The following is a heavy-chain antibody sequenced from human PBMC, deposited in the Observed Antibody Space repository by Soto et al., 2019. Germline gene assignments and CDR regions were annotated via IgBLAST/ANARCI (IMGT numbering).Heavy chain of an antibody. CDR1: GGSISSSSYY. V-gene: IGHV4-39*01. CDR3: ARHFVPRSGGKRRDWFDP. D-gene: IGHD2-15*01. CDR2: IYYSGST. J-gene: IGHJ5*02. Sequence: PSETLSLTCTVSGGSISSSSYYWGWIRQPPGKGLEWIGSIYYSGSTYYNPSLKSRVTISVDTSKNQFSLKLSSVTAADTAVYYCARHFVPRSGGKRRDWFDPWGQGTLVTV.